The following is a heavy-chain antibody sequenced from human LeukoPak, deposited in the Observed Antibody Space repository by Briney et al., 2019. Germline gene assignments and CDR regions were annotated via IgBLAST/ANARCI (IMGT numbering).Heavy chain of an antibody. D-gene: IGHD1-1*01. CDR2: ISWNSGSE. Sequence: PGRSLRLSCAASGFSFDDYAMHWLRQAPGKGLQWVSGISWNSGSEGYADSVEGRFTISRDNAKNSLYLQMNSLRAEDTAFYYCAKGGRPDTYGIFDLWGHGTLVTVSS. J-gene: IGHJ4*01. CDR1: GFSFDDYA. V-gene: IGHV3-9*01. CDR3: AKGGRPDTYGIFDL.